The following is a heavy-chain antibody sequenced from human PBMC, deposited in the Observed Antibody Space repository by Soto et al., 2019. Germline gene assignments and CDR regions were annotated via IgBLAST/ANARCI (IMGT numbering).Heavy chain of an antibody. J-gene: IGHJ6*02. V-gene: IGHV3-30-3*01. CDR2: ISYDGSNK. CDR3: ARDPGDAYYYDSSGYPRGMDV. D-gene: IGHD3-22*01. CDR1: GFTFSSYA. Sequence: QVQLVESGGGVVQPGRSLRLSCAASGFTFSSYAMHWVRQAPGKGLEWVAVISYDGSNKYYADSVKGRFTISRDNSKNTLYLQMNSLRAEDTAVYYCARDPGDAYYYDSSGYPRGMDVWGQGTTVTVSS.